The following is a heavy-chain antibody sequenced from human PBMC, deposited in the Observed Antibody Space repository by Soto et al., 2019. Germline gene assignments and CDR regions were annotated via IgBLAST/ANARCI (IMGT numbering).Heavy chain of an antibody. CDR2: IYYSGST. CDR3: ARRSIAARQCLDY. D-gene: IGHD6-6*01. Sequence: PSETLSLTCTVSGGSISSGGYYWSWIRQHPGKGLEWIGYIYYSGSTYYNPSLKSRVTISVDTSKNQFSLKLSSVTAADTAVYYCARRSIAARQCLDYWGQGTLVTVSS. J-gene: IGHJ4*02. CDR1: GGSISSGGYY. V-gene: IGHV4-31*03.